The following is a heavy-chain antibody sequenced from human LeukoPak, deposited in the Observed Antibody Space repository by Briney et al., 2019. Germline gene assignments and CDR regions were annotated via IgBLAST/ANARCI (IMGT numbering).Heavy chain of an antibody. Sequence: GGSLRLSCAASGFTFSNAWTSWVRQAPGKGLEWVGRIKSKTDGGTTDYAAPVKGRFTISRDDSKNALFLQMNSLKTEDAAVYYCTTASTGEGYWGQGTLVTVSS. CDR1: GFTFSNAW. D-gene: IGHD7-27*01. CDR3: TTASTGEGY. J-gene: IGHJ4*02. CDR2: IKSKTDGGTT. V-gene: IGHV3-15*01.